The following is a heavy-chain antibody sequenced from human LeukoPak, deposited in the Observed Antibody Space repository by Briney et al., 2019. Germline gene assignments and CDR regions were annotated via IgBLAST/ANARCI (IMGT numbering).Heavy chain of an antibody. D-gene: IGHD5-18*01. V-gene: IGHV3-30-3*01. Sequence: PGGSLRLSCAASGFTFSTSAMHWVRQAPGKGLEWVAVISFDGRDKFYADSVKGRFTISRDNSKNTLYLQMNSLRAEDTAVYYCAKDPRGYSYSPYYFDHWGQGTLVTVSS. CDR2: ISFDGRDK. CDR1: GFTFSTSA. J-gene: IGHJ4*02. CDR3: AKDPRGYSYSPYYFDH.